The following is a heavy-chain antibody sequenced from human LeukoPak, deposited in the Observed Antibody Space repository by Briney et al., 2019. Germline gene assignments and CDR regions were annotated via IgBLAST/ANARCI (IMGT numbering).Heavy chain of an antibody. Sequence: GRSLRLSCVASGFSIYTYGMYWVRQAPGKGLEWVATISDDGLNTYYSDSVKGRFTISRDDSNNALSLEMTSLRSEDTAIYYCARRALRGQTVRGGHHLGPWGLGTLVAVSS. J-gene: IGHJ5*02. CDR3: ARRALRGQTVRGGHHLGP. CDR1: GFSIYTYG. D-gene: IGHD1-14*01. CDR2: ISDDGLNT. V-gene: IGHV3-30*03.